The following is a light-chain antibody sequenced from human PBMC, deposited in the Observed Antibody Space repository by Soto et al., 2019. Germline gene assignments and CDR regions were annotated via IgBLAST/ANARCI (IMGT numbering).Light chain of an antibody. Sequence: EIVLTQSPGTLSLSPGERATLSCRASQSISSSYSAWYQQKPGQAPRLLIYGASNRATGIPDRFSGSGSGTDFTLTISRLEPEDFAVYYCQQYNSWPPITFGQGTRLEIK. J-gene: IGKJ5*01. CDR2: GAS. CDR1: QSISSSY. V-gene: IGKV3-20*01. CDR3: QQYNSWPPIT.